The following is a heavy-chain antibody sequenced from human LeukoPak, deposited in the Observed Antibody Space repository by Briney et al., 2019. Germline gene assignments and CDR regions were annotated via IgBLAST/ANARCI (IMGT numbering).Heavy chain of an antibody. CDR1: GYSISSGYH. CDR2: IYHSGST. J-gene: IGHJ2*01. CDR3: ARGRRIVVLPGRGYFDL. V-gene: IGHV4-38-2*02. D-gene: IGHD4/OR15-4a*01. Sequence: PSETLSLTCTVSGYSISSGYHWGWIRQPPGKGLEWIGSIYHSGSTYYNPSLKSRVTLSVDTSTNHFSLNIKSVTAADTAMYYCARGRRIVVLPGRGYFDLWGRGTLVTVSS.